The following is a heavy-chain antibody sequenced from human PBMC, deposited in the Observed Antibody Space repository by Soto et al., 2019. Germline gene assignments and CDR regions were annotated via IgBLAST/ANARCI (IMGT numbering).Heavy chain of an antibody. CDR1: GGSIRSGGYY. CDR3: ARSDTAMAHPLDY. D-gene: IGHD5-18*01. J-gene: IGHJ4*02. CDR2: IYYSGST. V-gene: IGHV4-31*03. Sequence: QVQLQESGPGLVKPSQTLSLTCTVSGGSIRSGGYYWSWIRQHPGKGLEWIGYIYYSGSTYYNPSLKSRVTISVETSKNQFSLKLSSVTAADTAVYYCARSDTAMAHPLDYWGQGTLVTVSS.